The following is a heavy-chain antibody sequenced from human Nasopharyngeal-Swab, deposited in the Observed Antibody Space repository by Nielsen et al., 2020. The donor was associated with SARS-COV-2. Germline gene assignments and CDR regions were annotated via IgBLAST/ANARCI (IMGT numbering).Heavy chain of an antibody. CDR2: VYYSGTT. J-gene: IGHJ4*02. CDR3: ARRSGWFMDY. D-gene: IGHD6-19*01. CDR1: GGSISSDSYY. Sequence: SETLSLTCTVSGGSISSDSYYWGWVRQPPGKGLEWIGSVYYSGTTYYNPSLKSRITISVDTSKNQFSLKVNSVTAVDTAVYYCARRSGWFMDYWGQGTLVTVSP. V-gene: IGHV4-39*07.